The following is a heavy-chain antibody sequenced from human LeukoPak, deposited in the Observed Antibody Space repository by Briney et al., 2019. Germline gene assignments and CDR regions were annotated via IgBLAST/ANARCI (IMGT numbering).Heavy chain of an antibody. CDR1: GGSISSGDYY. V-gene: IGHV4-39*07. J-gene: IGHJ4*02. CDR3: ARGVSPDSDYDSSGYYYTPRVLYFDY. Sequence: PSETLSLTCTVSGGSISSGDYYWSWIRQPPGKGLEWIGEINHSGSTNYNPSLKSRVTISVDTSKNQFSLKLSSVTAADTAVYYCARGVSPDSDYDSSGYYYTPRVLYFDYWGQGTLVTVPS. CDR2: INHSGST. D-gene: IGHD3-22*01.